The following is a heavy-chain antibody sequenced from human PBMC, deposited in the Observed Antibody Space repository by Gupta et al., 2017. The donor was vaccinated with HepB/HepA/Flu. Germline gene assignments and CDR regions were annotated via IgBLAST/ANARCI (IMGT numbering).Heavy chain of an antibody. CDR2: ISGSGGST. D-gene: IGHD1-26*01. CDR3: AKDRRGAGATYFDY. Sequence: EVQLLESGGGLVQPGGSLRLSCAASGFTFSSYAMSWVRQAPGKGLEWVSAISGSGGSTYYADSVKGRFTISRENSKNTLYLQMKSLRAEATAVYYCAKDRRGAGATYFDYWGQVTLVTVSS. CDR1: GFTFSSYA. V-gene: IGHV3-23*01. J-gene: IGHJ4*02.